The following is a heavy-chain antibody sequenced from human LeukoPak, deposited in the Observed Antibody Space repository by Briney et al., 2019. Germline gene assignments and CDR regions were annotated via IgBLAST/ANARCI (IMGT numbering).Heavy chain of an antibody. V-gene: IGHV3-23*01. Sequence: GGSLRLSCAASGFTFSGYAMSWVRQAPGKGLEWVSVISGSGISTYNADSVKGRFTISRDNSKNTLYLQMNSLRAEDTAVYYCAKDHSSGWIEYFQHWGQGTLVTVSS. CDR3: AKDHSSGWIEYFQH. D-gene: IGHD6-19*01. CDR1: GFTFSGYA. J-gene: IGHJ1*01. CDR2: ISGSGIST.